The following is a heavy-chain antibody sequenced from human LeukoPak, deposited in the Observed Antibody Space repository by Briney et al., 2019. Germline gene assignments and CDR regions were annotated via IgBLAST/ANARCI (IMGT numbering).Heavy chain of an antibody. CDR3: ARVRDSSGYYYPNWFDP. CDR2: INHSGST. CDR1: GGSFSGYY. D-gene: IGHD3-22*01. Sequence: ASETLSLTCAVYGGSFSGYYWSWIRQPPGKGLEWIGEINHSGSTNYNPSLKSRVTISVDTSKNQFSLKLSSVTAADTAVYYCARVRDSSGYYYPNWFDPWGQGTLVTVSS. J-gene: IGHJ5*02. V-gene: IGHV4-34*01.